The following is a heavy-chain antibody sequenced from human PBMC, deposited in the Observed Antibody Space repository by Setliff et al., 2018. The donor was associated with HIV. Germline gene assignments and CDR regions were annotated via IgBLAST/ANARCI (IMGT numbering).Heavy chain of an antibody. D-gene: IGHD6-13*01. CDR3: VRGLAAAGGYGMDV. Sequence: PGGSLRLSCAASGFTFSSYWMHWVRQAPGKGLVWVSRIKSDGSYTSYADSAKGRFTISRDNAKNTLHLQMNSLRAEDTAVYYCVRGLAAAGGYGMDVWGQGTAVTVSS. J-gene: IGHJ6*02. CDR1: GFTFSSYW. V-gene: IGHV3-74*01. CDR2: IKSDGSYT.